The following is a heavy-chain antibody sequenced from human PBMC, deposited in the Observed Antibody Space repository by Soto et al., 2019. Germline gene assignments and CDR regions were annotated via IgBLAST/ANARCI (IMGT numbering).Heavy chain of an antibody. V-gene: IGHV4-31*03. J-gene: IGHJ5*02. CDR2: IYYSGST. CDR3: AGGNCSGGSCYSRENWFDP. D-gene: IGHD2-15*01. Sequence: PSETLSLTCTVSGGSISSGGYYWSWIRQHPGKGLEWIGYIYYSGSTYYNLSLKSRVTISVDTSKNQFSLKLSSVTAADTAVYYCAGGNCSGGSCYSRENWFDPWGQGTLVTVSS. CDR1: GGSISSGGYY.